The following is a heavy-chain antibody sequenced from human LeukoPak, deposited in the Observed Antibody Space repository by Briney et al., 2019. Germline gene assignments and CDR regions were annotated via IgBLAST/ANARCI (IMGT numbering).Heavy chain of an antibody. Sequence: GESLKISCKGSGYSFTSYWIGWVRQMPGKGLEGMGIIYPGDSDTRYGPSFQGQVTISADKSIITAYLQWSSLKASDTAMYYCARQDSSGYIFAFDIWGQGTMVTVSS. CDR2: IYPGDSDT. J-gene: IGHJ3*02. CDR1: GYSFTSYW. CDR3: ARQDSSGYIFAFDI. V-gene: IGHV5-51*01. D-gene: IGHD3-22*01.